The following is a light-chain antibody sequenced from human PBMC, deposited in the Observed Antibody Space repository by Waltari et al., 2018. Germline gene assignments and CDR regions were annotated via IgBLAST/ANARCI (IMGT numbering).Light chain of an antibody. Sequence: EIVLTQSPGTLSLSPGERATLSCRASQSVAKYLAWYQQKPGQAPRLLIYHTSNRANGIPDRFSGSGSGTDFSLTISRLDPEDFAVYYCQKYGTRPATFGQGTKVEI. J-gene: IGKJ1*01. CDR2: HTS. CDR3: QKYGTRPAT. CDR1: QSVAKY. V-gene: IGKV3-20*01.